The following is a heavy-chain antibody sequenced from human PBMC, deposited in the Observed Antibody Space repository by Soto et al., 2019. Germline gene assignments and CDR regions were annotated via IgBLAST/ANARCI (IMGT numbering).Heavy chain of an antibody. CDR2: IYWDDDK. V-gene: IGHV2-5*02. Sequence: QITLKESGPTLVRPTQTLTLTCTFSGFSLSTTGVGVGWIRQPPGKALEWLALIYWDDDKRYSPSLKSTLTIIKDTSKNEVILTMTNMAPVDTARYYCAQRIPHYGLGRERGNGFAPWGQGTRVSVSS. J-gene: IGHJ5*02. D-gene: IGHD3-10*01. CDR1: GFSLSTTGVG. CDR3: AQRIPHYGLGRERGNGFAP.